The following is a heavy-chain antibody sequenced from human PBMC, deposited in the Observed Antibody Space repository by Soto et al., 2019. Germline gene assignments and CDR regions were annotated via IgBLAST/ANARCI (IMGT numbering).Heavy chain of an antibody. CDR2: ISGSGGST. Sequence: GGSLRLSCAASGFTFSSYAMSWVRQAPGKGLEWVSAISGSGGSTYNADSVKGRFTISRDNSKNTLYLQMNSLRAEDTAVYYCARRPHYDSSGHWAFDIWGQGTMVTVSS. V-gene: IGHV3-23*01. D-gene: IGHD3-22*01. CDR1: GFTFSSYA. CDR3: ARRPHYDSSGHWAFDI. J-gene: IGHJ3*02.